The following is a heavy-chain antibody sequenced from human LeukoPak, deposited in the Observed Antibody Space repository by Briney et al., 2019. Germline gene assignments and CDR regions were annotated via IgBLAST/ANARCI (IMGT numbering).Heavy chain of an antibody. CDR1: GYTFTDYY. CDR3: ALVTGTAFDY. CDR2: VNPNTGAT. V-gene: IGHV1-2*02. J-gene: IGHJ4*02. D-gene: IGHD1-20*01. Sequence: ASVKVSFTASGYTFTDYYIHWVRQAPGQGLEWMGWVNPNTGATVYAQKFQGRATVTGDTSISTAYMELSRLTSDDTAVYYCALVTGTAFDYWGQGTLVTVSS.